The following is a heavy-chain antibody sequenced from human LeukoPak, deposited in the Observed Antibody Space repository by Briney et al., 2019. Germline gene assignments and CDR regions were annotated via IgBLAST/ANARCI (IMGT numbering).Heavy chain of an antibody. D-gene: IGHD3-10*01. CDR3: AREKYGTYGDTLDI. CDR2: ITSSGSSI. CDR1: GFTFSSYE. Sequence: PGGSLRLSCAASGFTFSSYEMTWVRQAPGEGVEWVSYITSSGSSIYYADSVKGRFTISRDNAKNSLNLQMNSLRAEDTAVYYCAREKYGTYGDTLDIWGQGTMVTVSS. V-gene: IGHV3-48*03. J-gene: IGHJ3*02.